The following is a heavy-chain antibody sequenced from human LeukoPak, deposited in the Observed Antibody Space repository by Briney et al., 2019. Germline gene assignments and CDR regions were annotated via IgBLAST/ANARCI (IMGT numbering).Heavy chain of an antibody. CDR2: IDNAGSIT. Sequence: GGSLRLSCAASGFTFSNYWIHWVRQAPGKGLVWVSRIDNAGSITTYADSVKGRFTISRDNSKNTLYLQMNSLRAEDTAVYYCAKDRLAYDSSGYDYWGQGTLVTVSS. V-gene: IGHV3-74*03. CDR1: GFTFSNYW. CDR3: AKDRLAYDSSGYDY. D-gene: IGHD3-22*01. J-gene: IGHJ4*02.